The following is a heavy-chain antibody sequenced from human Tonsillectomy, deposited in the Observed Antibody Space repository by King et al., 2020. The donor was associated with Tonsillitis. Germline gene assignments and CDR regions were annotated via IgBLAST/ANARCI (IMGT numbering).Heavy chain of an antibody. J-gene: IGHJ3*01. Sequence: VQLVESGGGVVQPGGSLRLSCAASGFTVSSNYMTWVRPAPGKGLEWVSIIYSSGSTYYADSVKGRVTISRHNSKNTVYLQMNSLRGEDTAVYFFAMSIWWGWEVLESWGQGTMVTVSS. CDR3: AMSIWWGWEVLES. CDR2: IYSSGST. CDR1: GFTVSSNY. D-gene: IGHD1-26*01. V-gene: IGHV3-53*04.